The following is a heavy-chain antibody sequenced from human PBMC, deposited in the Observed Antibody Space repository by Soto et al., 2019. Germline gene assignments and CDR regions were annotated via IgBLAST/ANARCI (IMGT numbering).Heavy chain of an antibody. CDR1: GFTFSNFW. D-gene: IGHD6-19*01. CDR3: AKDGSGWSVT. V-gene: IGHV3-7*01. CDR2: TNQDGTEK. J-gene: IGHJ5*02. Sequence: EVQLVESGGDSVQPGGSLRLSCAASGFTFSNFWMSWLRQAPGRGLEWVANTNQDGTEKNYLDSVRGRFTISRDNAKNSLSLQIHSLRAEDTAVYYWAKDGSGWSVTWGQGTPVIVSS.